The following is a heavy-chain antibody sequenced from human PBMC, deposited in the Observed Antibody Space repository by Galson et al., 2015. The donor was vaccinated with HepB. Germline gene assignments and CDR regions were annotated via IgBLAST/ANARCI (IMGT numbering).Heavy chain of an antibody. CDR2: IYSGGRI. J-gene: IGHJ5*02. CDR3: ARDGPAQSP. CDR1: GFTVSNNY. V-gene: IGHV3-66*01. Sequence: SLRLSCAASGFTVSNNYMNWVRQAPGKGLEWVSLIYSGGRIYYADSVKGRFTISRDSSKNTLYLQMNSLRAEDTAVYYCARDGPAQSPWGQGTLVTVSS.